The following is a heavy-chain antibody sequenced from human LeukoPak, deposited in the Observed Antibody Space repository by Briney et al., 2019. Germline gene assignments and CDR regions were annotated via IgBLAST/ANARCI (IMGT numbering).Heavy chain of an antibody. V-gene: IGHV4-4*07. Sequence: SETLSLTCSVSGGSINNYWWSWVRQPAGKGLEWIGRIYSSGSTNYNPSLNSRVTMSVDTSKNQFSLKLTSVTAADTAVYYCARTSPKNGAFDIWGQGTMVTVSS. J-gene: IGHJ3*02. D-gene: IGHD2-8*01. CDR2: IYSSGST. CDR3: ARTSPKNGAFDI. CDR1: GGSINNYW.